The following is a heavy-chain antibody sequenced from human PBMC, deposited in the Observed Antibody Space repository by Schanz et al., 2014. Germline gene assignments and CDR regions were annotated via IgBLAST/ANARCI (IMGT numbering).Heavy chain of an antibody. CDR3: AREQIMAAAGLVDY. CDR2: ISVYTGNT. D-gene: IGHD6-13*01. V-gene: IGHV1-18*01. CDR1: GYTFTTYA. J-gene: IGHJ4*01. Sequence: QVQLVQSGAEVKKPGASVRVSCKASGYTFTTYAMSWVRQAPGQGLEWVGWISVYTGNTKYGQKVQGRVTMTADTSTNTAYMELRSLRSDDTAVYYCAREQIMAAAGLVDYWGHGTLXTGSS.